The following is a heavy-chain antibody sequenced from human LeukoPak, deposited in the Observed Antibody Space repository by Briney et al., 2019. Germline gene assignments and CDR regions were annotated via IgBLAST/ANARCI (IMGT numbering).Heavy chain of an antibody. D-gene: IGHD3-10*01. CDR2: INPNSGGT. CDR1: GYTFTCYY. Sequence: ASVKVSCKASGYTFTCYYMHWVRQAPGQGLEWMGWINPNSGGTNYAQRFQGRVTMTRDTSISTAYMELSRLRSDDTAVYYRARGNGITMVRAPRFDPWGQGTLVTVSS. V-gene: IGHV1-2*02. J-gene: IGHJ5*02. CDR3: ARGNGITMVRAPRFDP.